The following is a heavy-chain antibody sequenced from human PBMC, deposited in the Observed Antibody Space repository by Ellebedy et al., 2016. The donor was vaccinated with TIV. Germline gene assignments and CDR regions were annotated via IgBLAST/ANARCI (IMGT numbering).Heavy chain of an antibody. D-gene: IGHD1-26*01. CDR2: IIPIFGTA. CDR1: GGTFSSYA. Sequence: SVKVSCXASGGTFSSYAISWVRQAPGQGLEWMGGIIPIFGTANYAQKFQGRVTITADKSTSTAYMELSSLRSEDTAVYYCAREWVKWELPDKSNYYYYYGMDVWGQGTTVTVSS. V-gene: IGHV1-69*06. J-gene: IGHJ6*02. CDR3: AREWVKWELPDKSNYYYYYGMDV.